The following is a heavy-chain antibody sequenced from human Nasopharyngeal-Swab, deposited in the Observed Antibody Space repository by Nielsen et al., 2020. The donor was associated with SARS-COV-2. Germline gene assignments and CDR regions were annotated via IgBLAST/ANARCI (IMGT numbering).Heavy chain of an antibody. J-gene: IGHJ3*02. CDR1: GGTFSSYA. CDR2: IIPIFGTA. D-gene: IGHD5-24*01. V-gene: IGHV1-69*13. Sequence: SVKVSCKASGGTFSSYAISWVRQAPGQGLEWMGGIIPIFGTANYAQKFQGRVTITADESTSTAYMELSSLRSEDTAVYYCARGPVEMATRGAFDIWGQGTMVTVSS. CDR3: ARGPVEMATRGAFDI.